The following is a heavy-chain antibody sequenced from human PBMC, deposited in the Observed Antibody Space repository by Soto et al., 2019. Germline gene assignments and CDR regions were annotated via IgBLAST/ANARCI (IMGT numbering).Heavy chain of an antibody. V-gene: IGHV3-30-3*01. J-gene: IGHJ4*02. D-gene: IGHD7-27*01. CDR3: ARDPKTSGGQHWAFNYFDS. CDR2: ISYDGTNK. Sequence: QVQLVESGGGVAQHGRSLRLSCAASGFSFSISPMHWVRQAPGKGPEWVALISYDGTNKFYADSVKGRFTISRDNSKSTLYLQVDSLRPEDAAVYYCARDPKTSGGQHWAFNYFDSWGQGTLATVSS. CDR1: GFSFSISP.